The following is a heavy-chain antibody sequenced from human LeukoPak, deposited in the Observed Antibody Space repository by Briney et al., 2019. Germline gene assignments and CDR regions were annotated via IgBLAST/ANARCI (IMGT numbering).Heavy chain of an antibody. D-gene: IGHD2-15*01. V-gene: IGHV3-7*01. J-gene: IGHJ3*02. Sequence: PGGPLGFSFAASEFTFSTIWLSWFGQAPGKGRGGLPDIKQDGSEKYYVDSVKGRFAISRQNAKNSLFLQMNSLRAEDTAVYYCARHRSGGSQDDAFDIWGQGTMVTVSS. CDR1: EFTFSTIW. CDR3: ARHRSGGSQDDAFDI. CDR2: IKQDGSEK.